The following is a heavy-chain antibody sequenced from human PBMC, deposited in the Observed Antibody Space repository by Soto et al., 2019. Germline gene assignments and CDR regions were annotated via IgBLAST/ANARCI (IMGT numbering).Heavy chain of an antibody. CDR3: STRAYDTNGYYRFDP. D-gene: IGHD3-22*01. J-gene: IGHJ5*01. Sequence: SETLSLTCAVYGGSFSGHSWTWIRQSPGKGLEWIGDINHSGRVNYSPSLKSRVTISLDTSKNQFSLTLSAVTAADTAMYYCSTRAYDTNGYYRFDPWGQGTLFTVS. V-gene: IGHV4-34*01. CDR2: INHSGRV. CDR1: GGSFSGHS.